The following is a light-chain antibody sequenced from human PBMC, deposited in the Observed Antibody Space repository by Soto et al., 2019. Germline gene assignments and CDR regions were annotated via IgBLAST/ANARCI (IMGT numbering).Light chain of an antibody. CDR2: GAF. J-gene: IGKJ1*01. CDR1: QSVSSN. CDR3: QQYNDWPLT. Sequence: EIVMTQSPVSLSVSPGERATLSCRASQSVSSNLAWYQQKPGQAPSLLIYGAFTRQNGIPARFSGTGSGTEYTLPISSLQQQDVSLSYCQQYNDWPLTFGQGTKVEIK. V-gene: IGKV3-15*01.